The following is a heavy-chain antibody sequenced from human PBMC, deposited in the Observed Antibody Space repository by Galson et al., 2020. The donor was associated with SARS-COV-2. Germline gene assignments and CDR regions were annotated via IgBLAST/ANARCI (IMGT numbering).Heavy chain of an antibody. CDR2: IYYTGST. CDR3: ARRGRPAPRVYYFDY. D-gene: IGHD2-8*01. Sequence: SETLSLTCTVSGGAINNSVHYWGWIRQPPGMGLEWIGSIYYTGSTYQNPSLKSRVTISVDTSENRFSLKLTSVTAADTAVYYCARRGRPAPRVYYFDYWGQGRLVTVSS. CDR1: GGAINNSVHY. V-gene: IGHV4-39*01. J-gene: IGHJ4*02.